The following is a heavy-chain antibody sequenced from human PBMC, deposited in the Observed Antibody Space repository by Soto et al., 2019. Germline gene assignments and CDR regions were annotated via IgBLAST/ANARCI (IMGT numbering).Heavy chain of an antibody. CDR1: GGTFDTYA. J-gene: IGHJ6*02. D-gene: IGHD2-2*01. CDR3: ARTGDIVVVGDFYYGMDV. CDR2: IIPIFTKP. V-gene: IGHV1-69*01. Sequence: QVQLVQSGAEVKMPGSSVKVSCTASGGTFDTYALSWVRQAPGQGLEWLGGIIPIFTKPTYARKFQGRITITADESTTTVYLDLSSLTSDDRAVYYCARTGDIVVVGDFYYGMDVWGQGTTVIVSS.